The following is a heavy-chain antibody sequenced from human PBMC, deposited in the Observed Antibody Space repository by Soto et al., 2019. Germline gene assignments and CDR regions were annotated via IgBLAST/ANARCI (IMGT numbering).Heavy chain of an antibody. V-gene: IGHV3-23*01. J-gene: IGHJ4*02. CDR1: GDSLRSQA. D-gene: IGHD6-19*01. CDR3: AKDLQFSGWLSAQTFDY. CDR2: ITGSGDST. Sequence: LSCAACGDSLRSQAVSGARQTQGKGLECVSSITGSGDSTYYADSVKGRFTISRDKSKSTLYLQMNSLRAEDTAVYYCAKDLQFSGWLSAQTFDYWGQGTQVTVSS.